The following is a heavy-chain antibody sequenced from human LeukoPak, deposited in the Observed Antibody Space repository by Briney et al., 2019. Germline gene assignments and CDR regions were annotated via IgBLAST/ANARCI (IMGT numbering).Heavy chain of an antibody. D-gene: IGHD3-10*01. Sequence: PSETLSLTCTVSGGSISSSSYYWGWIRQPPGKGLEWIGSIYYSGSTYYNPSLKSRVTISLDTSRNQFSLKLSSVTAADTAVYYCAGMYYSGYYFDYWGQGTLVTVSS. CDR2: IYYSGST. V-gene: IGHV4-39*07. CDR3: AGMYYSGYYFDY. J-gene: IGHJ4*02. CDR1: GGSISSSSYY.